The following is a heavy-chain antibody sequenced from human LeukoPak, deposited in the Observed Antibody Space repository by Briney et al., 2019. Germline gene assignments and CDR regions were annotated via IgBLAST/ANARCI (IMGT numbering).Heavy chain of an antibody. J-gene: IGHJ5*02. V-gene: IGHV1-18*01. CDR2: ISAYNNYT. CDR3: ARVRGLAAAGKINWFDP. Sequence: ASVKVSCKASGYTFTHYIINWVRQAPGQGLEWMGQISAYNNYTNYAQKFQGRITMTTDTSTNTAYMDLRSLRSGDTAVYYCARVRGLAAAGKINWFDPWGQGTLVTVSS. CDR1: GYTFTHYI. D-gene: IGHD6-13*01.